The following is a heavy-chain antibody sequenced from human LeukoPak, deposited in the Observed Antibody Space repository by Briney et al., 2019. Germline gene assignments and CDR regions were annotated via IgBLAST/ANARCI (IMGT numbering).Heavy chain of an antibody. CDR3: ARDEEMATLFL. CDR1: GYTFTDYY. V-gene: IGHV1-69*06. D-gene: IGHD5-24*01. Sequence: GASVRVSCKASGYTFTDYYIHWVRQAPGQGLEWMGGIIPIFGTANYAQKFQGRVTITADKSTSTAYMELSSLRSEDTAVYYCARDEEMATLFLWGQGTLVTVSS. CDR2: IIPIFGTA. J-gene: IGHJ4*02.